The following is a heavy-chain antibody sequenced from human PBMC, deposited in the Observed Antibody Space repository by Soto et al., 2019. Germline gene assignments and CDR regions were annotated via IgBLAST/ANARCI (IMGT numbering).Heavy chain of an antibody. J-gene: IGHJ4*02. CDR3: AKGISYYYDSSAYFDY. CDR1: GFTFSSYA. Sequence: EVQLLESVGGLVQPGGSLRLSCAASGFTFSSYAMSWVRQAPGKGLEWVSAISGSGGSTYYADSVKGRFTISRDNSKNTLYLQMNSLRAEDTAVYYCAKGISYYYDSSAYFDYWGQGTLVTVSS. CDR2: ISGSGGST. V-gene: IGHV3-23*01. D-gene: IGHD3-22*01.